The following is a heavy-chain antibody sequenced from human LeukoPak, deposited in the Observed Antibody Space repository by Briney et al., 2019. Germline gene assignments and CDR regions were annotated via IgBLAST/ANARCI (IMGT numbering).Heavy chain of an antibody. CDR3: ARRVGAPWYYYYYYMDV. CDR2: INPNSGGT. J-gene: IGHJ6*03. Sequence: ASVKVSCKASGYTFTGYYMHWVRQAPGQGLEWMGWINPNSGGTNYAQKFQGRVTMTRDTSISTAYMELSRLRSDDTAVYYCARRVGAPWYYYYYYMDVWGKGTTVTVSS. V-gene: IGHV1-2*02. CDR1: GYTFTGYY. D-gene: IGHD1-26*01.